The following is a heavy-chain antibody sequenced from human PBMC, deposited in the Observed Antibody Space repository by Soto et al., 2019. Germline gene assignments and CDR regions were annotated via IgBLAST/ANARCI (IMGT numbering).Heavy chain of an antibody. D-gene: IGHD3-22*01. V-gene: IGHV3-73*01. J-gene: IGHJ4*02. CDR3: TFFLGLYYDSSGYTSFDY. CDR2: IRSKANSYAT. CDR1: GFTFSGSA. Sequence: KVSCAASGFTFSGSAMHWVRQASGKGLEWVGRIRSKANSYATAYAASVKGRFTISRDDSKNTAYLQMNSLKTEDTAVYYCTFFLGLYYDSSGYTSFDYWGQGTLVTVSS.